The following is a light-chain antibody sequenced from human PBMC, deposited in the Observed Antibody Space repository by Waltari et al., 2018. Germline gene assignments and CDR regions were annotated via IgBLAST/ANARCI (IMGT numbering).Light chain of an antibody. J-gene: IGLJ1*01. CDR2: EVN. V-gene: IGLV2-14*01. CDR3: SSYRSTSTLYV. CDR1: NRYVGSYDY. Sequence: QSALTQPASVSGSPGQSITISCTGTNRYVGSYDYVSWYQQYPGKAPKLLIYEVNNRPSGVSSRFSGSKSGNTASLTISGLQADDEADYYCSSYRSTSTLYVFGTGTKVTVL.